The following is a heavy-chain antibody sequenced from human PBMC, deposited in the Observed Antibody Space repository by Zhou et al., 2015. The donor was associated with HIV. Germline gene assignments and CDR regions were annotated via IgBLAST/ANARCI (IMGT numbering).Heavy chain of an antibody. V-gene: IGHV1-69*17. CDR1: GGTFSSYA. CDR2: INPMFDIK. CDR3: ARSSVNHDNAFDI. D-gene: IGHD3-22*01. Sequence: QVLLVQSGAEVKKPGSSVKVSCKASGGTFSSYAISWVRQAPGQGLEWMGGINPMFDIKNYAQKFRARLXITVDQSTNTAYMELSSLTSEDAAMYFCARSSVNHDNAFDIWGQGTKVIVSS. J-gene: IGHJ3*02.